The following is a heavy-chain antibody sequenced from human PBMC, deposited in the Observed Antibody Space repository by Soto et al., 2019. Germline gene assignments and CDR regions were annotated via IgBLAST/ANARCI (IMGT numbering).Heavy chain of an antibody. J-gene: IGHJ4*02. CDR2: ISSSGTTI. V-gene: IGHV3-11*01. D-gene: IGHD6-13*01. CDR3: AREGAYVLAAGSDY. CDR1: GFTFSDYY. Sequence: GGSLRLSCAASGFTFSDYYMSWIRQAPGKGLEWVSYISSSGTTIHYADSVKGRFTISRDNAKNSLFLQMNSLRAEDTAVYYCAREGAYVLAAGSDYWGLGTLVTVSS.